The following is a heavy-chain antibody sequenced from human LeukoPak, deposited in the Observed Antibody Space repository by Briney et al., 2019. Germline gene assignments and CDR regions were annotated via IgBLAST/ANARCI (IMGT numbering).Heavy chain of an antibody. D-gene: IGHD3-22*01. V-gene: IGHV3-23*01. CDR1: GFTFSSYG. CDR3: AREGVYYYDSSGYHGSAFDI. CDR2: ISGSGGST. Sequence: GGSLRLSCAASGFTFSSYGMHWVRQAPGKGLEWVSAISGSGGSTYYADSVKGRFTISRDNSKNTLYLQMNSLRAEDTAVYYCAREGVYYYDSSGYHGSAFDIWGQGTMVTVSS. J-gene: IGHJ3*02.